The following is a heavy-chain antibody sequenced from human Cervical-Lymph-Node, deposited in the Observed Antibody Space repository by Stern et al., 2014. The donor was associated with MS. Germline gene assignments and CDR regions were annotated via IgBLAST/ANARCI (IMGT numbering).Heavy chain of an antibody. J-gene: IGHJ4*02. CDR1: GYTFTSYG. CDR2: ISAYNGNT. CDR3: ARDKVVVVAATPMGY. Sequence: QLVQSGAEVKKPGASVKVSCKASGYTFTSYGISWVRQAPGQGLEWMGWISAYNGNTNYAQQPQGRATTTTDTSTSTAYMELRSLRSDDTAVYYCARDKVVVVAATPMGYWGQGTLVTVSS. D-gene: IGHD2-15*01. V-gene: IGHV1-18*01.